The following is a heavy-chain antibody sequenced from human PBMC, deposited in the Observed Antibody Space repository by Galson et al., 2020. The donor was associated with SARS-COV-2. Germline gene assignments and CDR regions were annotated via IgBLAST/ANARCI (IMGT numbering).Heavy chain of an antibody. CDR2: ISYEGRIK. CDR1: GFTFNNYG. CDR3: AKEKEVLHLHYYGMDV. D-gene: IGHD1-26*01. V-gene: IGHV3-30*18. J-gene: IGHJ6*02. Sequence: LGESLKISCAVSGFTFNNYGIHWVRQAPGKGLEWVALISYEGRIKQYANSVKGRFTIPRDSSKKTVPLQMNNLKPEDTAVYYCAKEKEVLHLHYYGMDVWGQGTMVTVSS.